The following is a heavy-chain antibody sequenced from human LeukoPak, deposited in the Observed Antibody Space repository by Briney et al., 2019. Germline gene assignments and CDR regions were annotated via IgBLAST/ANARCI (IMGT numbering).Heavy chain of an antibody. V-gene: IGHV4-34*01. J-gene: IGHJ4*02. CDR3: ARGGVTAARPLDY. D-gene: IGHD6-6*01. CDR1: GGSFSGYY. Sequence: SETLSLTCAVYGGSFSGYYWSWIRQPPGKGLEWIGEINHSGSTNYNPSLKSRVTISVDTSKNQFSLKLSSVTAADTAVYYCARGGVTAARPLDYWGQGTLVTVSS. CDR2: INHSGST.